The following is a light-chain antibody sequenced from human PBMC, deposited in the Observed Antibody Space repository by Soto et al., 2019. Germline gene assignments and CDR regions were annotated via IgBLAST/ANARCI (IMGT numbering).Light chain of an antibody. V-gene: IGLV6-57*02. CDR1: GGSIADNF. CDR2: EDN. J-gene: IGLJ3*02. CDR3: QSYAGTYYWV. Sequence: NFMLTQPPFVSESPGKTVTISCTGSGGSIADNFVQWYQQRPGSAPTSVIFEDNKRPSGVPDRFSGSIDSSSNSASLTISGLRTEDEAVYYWQSYAGTYYWVFGGGTKLTVL.